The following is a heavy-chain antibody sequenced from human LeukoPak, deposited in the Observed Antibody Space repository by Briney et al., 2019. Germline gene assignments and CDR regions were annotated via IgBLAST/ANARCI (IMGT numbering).Heavy chain of an antibody. Sequence: PGGSLRLSCAAAGFTFSSYWMSWVRQAPGKGLEWVANIKQDGSEKYYVDSVKGRFTISRDNAKNSLYLQMNSLRAEDTAVYCCARDRSSGWADAFDIWGQGTMVTVSS. CDR1: GFTFSSYW. CDR3: ARDRSSGWADAFDI. D-gene: IGHD6-19*01. J-gene: IGHJ3*02. CDR2: IKQDGSEK. V-gene: IGHV3-7*04.